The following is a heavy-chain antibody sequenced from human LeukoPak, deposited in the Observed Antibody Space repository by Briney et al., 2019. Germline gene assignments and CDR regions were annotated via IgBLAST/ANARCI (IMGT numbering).Heavy chain of an antibody. CDR3: ASHSSRLYYFDY. CDR2: IWYDGSNK. Sequence: GGSLRLSCAASGFTFSTYAMHWVRQAPGKGLEWVAVIWYDGSNKYYADSVKGRFTISRDNSKNTLDLQMNSLRAEDTAVYYCASHSSRLYYFDYWGQGPLVTVSS. V-gene: IGHV3-33*01. J-gene: IGHJ4*02. D-gene: IGHD6-13*01. CDR1: GFTFSTYA.